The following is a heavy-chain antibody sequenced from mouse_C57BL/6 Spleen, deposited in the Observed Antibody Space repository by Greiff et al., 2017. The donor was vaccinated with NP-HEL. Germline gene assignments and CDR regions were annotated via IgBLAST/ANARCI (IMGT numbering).Heavy chain of an antibody. CDR2: IDPSDSYT. V-gene: IGHV1-50*01. CDR1: GYTFTSYW. Sequence: QVQLQQPGAELVKPGASVKLSCKASGYTFTSYWMQWVKQRPGQGLEWIGEIDPSDSYTNYNQKFKGKATLTVDTSSSTAYMQLSSLTSEDSAVYYCARVDSSGYVNYWGQGTTLTVSS. J-gene: IGHJ2*01. D-gene: IGHD3-2*02. CDR3: ARVDSSGYVNY.